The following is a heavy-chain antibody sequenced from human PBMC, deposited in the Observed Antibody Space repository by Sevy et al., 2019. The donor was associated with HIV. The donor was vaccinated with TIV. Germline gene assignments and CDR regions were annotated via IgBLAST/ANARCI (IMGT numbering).Heavy chain of an antibody. J-gene: IGHJ3*01. V-gene: IGHV3-11*06. CDR2: ISSNGRYP. Sequence: GGSLRLSCGTSGFTISEYYMTWIRQAPGKGLEWIAYISSNGRYPNYADSVKGRFTISRDNSLYLQMNSLRAEDTAVYYCARGVTMIQGVGNAFDVWGQGTKVTVSS. CDR1: GFTISEYY. CDR3: ARGVTMIQGVGNAFDV. D-gene: IGHD3-10*01.